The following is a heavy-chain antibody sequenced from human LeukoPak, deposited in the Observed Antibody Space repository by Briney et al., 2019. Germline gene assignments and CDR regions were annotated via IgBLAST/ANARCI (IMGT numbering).Heavy chain of an antibody. CDR3: ARPRYSSDRFDP. CDR1: GYIFTSYG. Sequence: ASVKVSCKASGYIFTSYGISWVRQAPGQGLEWMGWISTYNGNTNYAQKLQGRVTMTTDTSTSTAYMELRSLRSDDTAVYYCARPRYSSDRFDPWGQGTLVTVSS. J-gene: IGHJ5*02. D-gene: IGHD6-19*01. CDR2: ISTYNGNT. V-gene: IGHV1-18*04.